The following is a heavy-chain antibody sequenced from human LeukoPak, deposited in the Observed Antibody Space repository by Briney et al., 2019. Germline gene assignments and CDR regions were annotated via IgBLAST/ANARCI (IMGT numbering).Heavy chain of an antibody. D-gene: IGHD4-11*01. CDR2: ISSSGGST. Sequence: HPGGSLRLSCAASGFTFSSSAMSWVRQVPGKGLEWVSGISSSGGSTNYADSVRGRFTISRDNSKNTLYVQMNSLRAEDTAVYYCARAPHYSNYGPYYYGMDVWGQGTTVTVSS. V-gene: IGHV3-23*01. J-gene: IGHJ6*02. CDR3: ARAPHYSNYGPYYYGMDV. CDR1: GFTFSSSA.